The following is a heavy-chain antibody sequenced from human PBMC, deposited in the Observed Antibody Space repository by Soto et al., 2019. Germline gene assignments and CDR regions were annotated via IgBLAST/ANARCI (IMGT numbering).Heavy chain of an antibody. Sequence: GGSLRLSCAASGFTFSSYAMSWVRQAPGKGLEWVSAISGSGGSTYYADSVKGRFTISRDNSKNTLYLQMNSLRAEDTAVYYCAKVTEQWLVFEHYYFDYWGQGTLVTGSS. CDR3: AKVTEQWLVFEHYYFDY. D-gene: IGHD6-19*01. CDR2: ISGSGGST. CDR1: GFTFSSYA. V-gene: IGHV3-23*01. J-gene: IGHJ4*02.